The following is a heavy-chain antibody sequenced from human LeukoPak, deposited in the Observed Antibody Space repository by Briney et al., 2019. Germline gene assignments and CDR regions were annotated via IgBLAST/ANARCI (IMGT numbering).Heavy chain of an antibody. Sequence: SETLSLTCTVSGGSFSNYYGSGIRQPPGKGLEWIGYMSYSGSTKYSPSLKSRVAISVDTSKNQFSLKMTSVTAADTAVYYCARDRVMWAFDIWGQGTMVTVSS. CDR3: ARDRVMWAFDI. CDR2: MSYSGST. D-gene: IGHD3-16*01. CDR1: GGSFSNYY. V-gene: IGHV4-59*01. J-gene: IGHJ3*02.